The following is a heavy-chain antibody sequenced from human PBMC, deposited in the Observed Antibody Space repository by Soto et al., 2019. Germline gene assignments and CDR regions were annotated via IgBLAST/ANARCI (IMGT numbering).Heavy chain of an antibody. CDR1: GFTFSGYS. V-gene: IGHV3-21*01. Sequence: PGGSLRLSCAASGFTFSGYSMNGIRQAPGKGLEWVSSISSSSSYIYYADSVKGRYTISSDNAKNSLYLQMNSLSAEDTAVYYCATSYSYGNSYYYGMDVWGQGTTVTVSS. CDR3: ATSYSYGNSYYYGMDV. D-gene: IGHD5-18*01. CDR2: ISSSSSYI. J-gene: IGHJ6*02.